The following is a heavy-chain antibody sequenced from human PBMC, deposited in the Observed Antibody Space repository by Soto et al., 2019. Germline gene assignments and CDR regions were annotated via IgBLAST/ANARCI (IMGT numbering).Heavy chain of an antibody. CDR2: IYYSGST. D-gene: IGHD2-2*01. CDR1: GGSISSGDYY. Sequence: SETRSLTCTVSGGSISSGDYYWSWIRQPPGKGLEWIGYIYYSGSTYYNPSLKSRVTISVDTSKNQFSLKLSSVTAADTAVYYCARVDEGYCSSTSCYGFDYWGQGTLVTVSS. J-gene: IGHJ4*02. CDR3: ARVDEGYCSSTSCYGFDY. V-gene: IGHV4-30-4*01.